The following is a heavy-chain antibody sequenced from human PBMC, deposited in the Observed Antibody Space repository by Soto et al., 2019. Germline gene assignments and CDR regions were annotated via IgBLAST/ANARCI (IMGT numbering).Heavy chain of an antibody. V-gene: IGHV4-39*07. CDR3: ARGRVTIFGVVLGLNWFDP. J-gene: IGHJ5*02. D-gene: IGHD3-3*01. CDR1: GGSISSSSYY. CDR2: IYHSGST. Sequence: SETLSLTCTVSGGSISSSSYYWGWIRQPPGKGLEWIGNIYHSGSTNYNPSLKSRVTISVDTSKNQFSLKLSSVTAADTAVYYCARGRVTIFGVVLGLNWFDPWGQGTLVTVSS.